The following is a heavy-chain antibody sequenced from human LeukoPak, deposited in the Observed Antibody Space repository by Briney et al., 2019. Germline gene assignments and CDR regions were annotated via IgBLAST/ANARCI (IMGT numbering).Heavy chain of an antibody. D-gene: IGHD1-26*01. J-gene: IGHJ4*02. CDR3: ARGRRPPSGFDY. V-gene: IGHV3-21*01. Sequence: GGSLRLSCAASGFTFSSYSMNWVRQAPGKGLEWVSSISSSSSYIYYADSVKGRFTISRDNAKSSLYLQMNSLRAEDTAVYYCARGRRPPSGFDYWGQGTLVTVSS. CDR2: ISSSSSYI. CDR1: GFTFSSYS.